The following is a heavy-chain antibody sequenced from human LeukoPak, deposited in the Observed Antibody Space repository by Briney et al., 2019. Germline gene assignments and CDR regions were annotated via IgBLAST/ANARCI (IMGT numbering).Heavy chain of an antibody. Sequence: SETLSLTCTVSGGSLSSYYWSWIRQPPGKGLEWIGYIYYSGSTNYNPSLKSRVTISVDTSKNQFSLKLSSVTAADTAVYYCARAPLNDYGDYRWDAFDIWGQGTMVTVSS. CDR3: ARAPLNDYGDYRWDAFDI. V-gene: IGHV4-59*01. D-gene: IGHD4-17*01. CDR2: IYYSGST. CDR1: GGSLSSYY. J-gene: IGHJ3*02.